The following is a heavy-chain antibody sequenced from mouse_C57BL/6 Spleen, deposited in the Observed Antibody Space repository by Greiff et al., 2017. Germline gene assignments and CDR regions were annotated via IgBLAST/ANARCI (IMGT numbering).Heavy chain of an antibody. J-gene: IGHJ4*01. V-gene: IGHV1-69*01. CDR3: ARSTIVTLDYFYYAMDY. CDR2: IDPSDSYT. D-gene: IGHD2-5*01. Sequence: QVQLQQPGAELVMPGASVKLSCKASGYTFTSYWMHWVKQRPGQGLEWIGEIDPSDSYTNYNQKFKGKSTLTVDKSSSTAYMQLSSLTSEDSAVYYCARSTIVTLDYFYYAMDYWGQGTSVTVSS. CDR1: GYTFTSYW.